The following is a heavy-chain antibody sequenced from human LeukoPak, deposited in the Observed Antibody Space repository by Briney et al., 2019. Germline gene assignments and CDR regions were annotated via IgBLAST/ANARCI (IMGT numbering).Heavy chain of an antibody. V-gene: IGHV4-59*02. Sequence: SETLSLTCTVSGGSVSSYYWSWIRQPPGKGLEWIGYIYYSGSTNYNPSLKSRVTISVDTSKNQFSLRLSSVTAADTAVYYRARHRYYYDSSGYYYQPWGQGTLVTVSS. CDR2: IYYSGST. D-gene: IGHD3-22*01. CDR1: GGSVSSYY. CDR3: ARHRYYYDSSGYYYQP. J-gene: IGHJ5*02.